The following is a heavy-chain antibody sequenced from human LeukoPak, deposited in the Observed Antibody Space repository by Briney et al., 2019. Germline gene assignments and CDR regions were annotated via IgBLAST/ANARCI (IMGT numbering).Heavy chain of an antibody. Sequence: ASLKVSCKASGYPFISYDINWVRQATGQGLEWMGWMNPNSGNTGYAQRFQGRVTMTRNTSISTAYMEVSSLRSEDTAMYFCARGRGCSNGWFEADDYWGQGTLVTVSS. J-gene: IGHJ4*02. CDR1: GYPFISYD. V-gene: IGHV1-8*01. D-gene: IGHD6-19*01. CDR3: ARGRGCSNGWFEADDY. CDR2: MNPNSGNT.